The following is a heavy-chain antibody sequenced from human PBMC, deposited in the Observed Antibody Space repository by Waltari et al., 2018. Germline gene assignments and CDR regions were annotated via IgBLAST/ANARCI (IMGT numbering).Heavy chain of an antibody. J-gene: IGHJ6*02. D-gene: IGHD6-19*01. CDR1: GFTFDDYA. V-gene: IGHV3-9*01. CDR2: ISWNSGSI. CDR3: AKDSGRNSGWRMDV. Sequence: EVQLVESGGGLVQPGRSLRLSCAASGFTFDDYAMHWVWQAPGKGLEWVSGISWNSGSIGYADSVKGRFTISRDNAKNSLYLQMNSLRAEDTALYYCAKDSGRNSGWRMDVWGQGTTVTVSS.